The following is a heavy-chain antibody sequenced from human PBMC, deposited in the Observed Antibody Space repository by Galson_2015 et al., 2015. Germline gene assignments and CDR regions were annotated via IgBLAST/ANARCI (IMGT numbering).Heavy chain of an antibody. CDR3: AKDSAVVVTLYYFDY. CDR2: INWNSGSI. V-gene: IGHV3-9*01. CDR1: GLTFDDYA. Sequence: SLRLSCAASGLTFDDYAMHWVRQAPGKGLEWVSGINWNSGSIGYADSVKGRFTISRDNAKNSLYLHMNSLRAEDTALYYCAKDSAVVVTLYYFDYWGQGTLVTVSS. D-gene: IGHD3-22*01. J-gene: IGHJ4*02.